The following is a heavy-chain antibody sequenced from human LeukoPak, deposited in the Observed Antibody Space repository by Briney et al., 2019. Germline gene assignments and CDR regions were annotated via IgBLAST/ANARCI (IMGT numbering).Heavy chain of an antibody. Sequence: GGSLRLSCAASGFTFTTHAINWVRQAPGKGLEWVSGISGDGDKAYYADSVKGRFTISRDNSKNTVSLQMSSLRAEDTALYYCAKDLALAGTGGGFDVWGQGTRVAVSS. CDR2: ISGDGDKA. CDR3: AKDLALAGTGGGFDV. J-gene: IGHJ3*01. D-gene: IGHD6-19*01. V-gene: IGHV3-23*01. CDR1: GFTFTTHA.